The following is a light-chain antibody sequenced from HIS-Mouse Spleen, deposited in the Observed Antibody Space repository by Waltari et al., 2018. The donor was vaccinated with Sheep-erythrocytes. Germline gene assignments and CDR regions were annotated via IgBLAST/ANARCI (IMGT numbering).Light chain of an antibody. CDR3: CSYAGSYNHV. J-gene: IGLJ1*01. Sequence: QSALTQPRSVSGSPGQSVTIPCTGTSRHVGGYNYVPWYQQHPGNAPKLMIYDVSKRPSGVPDRFSGSKSGNTASLTISGLQAEDEADYYCCSYAGSYNHVFATGTKVTVL. CDR2: DVS. CDR1: SRHVGGYNY. V-gene: IGLV2-11*01.